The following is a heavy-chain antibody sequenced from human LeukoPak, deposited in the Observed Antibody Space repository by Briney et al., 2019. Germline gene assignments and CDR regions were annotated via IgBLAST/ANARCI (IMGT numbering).Heavy chain of an antibody. CDR2: ISYDGSNK. J-gene: IGHJ6*02. Sequence: SGGSLRLSCAASTFTFSRSTMHWVRQAPGKGLEWVAVISYDGSNKYYADSVKGRFTISRDNSKNTLYLQMNSLRAEDTAVYYCARESHCSGGSCYSGGFRTYYYYYGMDVWGQGTTVTVSS. CDR1: TFTFSRST. CDR3: ARESHCSGGSCYSGGFRTYYYYYGMDV. D-gene: IGHD2-15*01. V-gene: IGHV3-30*04.